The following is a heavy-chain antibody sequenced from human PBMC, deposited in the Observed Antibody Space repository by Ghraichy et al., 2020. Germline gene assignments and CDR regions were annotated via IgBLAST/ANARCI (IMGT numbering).Heavy chain of an antibody. V-gene: IGHV3-21*01. CDR1: GFTFSSYS. Sequence: GGSLRLSCAASGFTFSSYSMNWVRQAPGKGLEWVSSISSSSSYIYYADSVKGRFTISRDNAKNSLYLQMNSLRAEDTAVYYCASSLCGDCYSDFDYWGQGTLVTVSS. J-gene: IGHJ4*02. CDR2: ISSSSSYI. CDR3: ASSLCGDCYSDFDY. D-gene: IGHD2-21*02.